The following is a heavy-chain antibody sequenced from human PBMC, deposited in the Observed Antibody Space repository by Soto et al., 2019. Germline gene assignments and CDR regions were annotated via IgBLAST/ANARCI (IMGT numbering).Heavy chain of an antibody. CDR3: ATRGWELRTRRPFDY. V-gene: IGHV1-24*01. CDR2: FDPEDGET. CDR1: GYTLTELS. D-gene: IGHD2-15*01. J-gene: IGHJ4*02. Sequence: ASVKVSCKVSGYTLTELSMHWVRQAPGKGLEWMGGFDPEDGETIYAQKFQGRVTMTEDTSTDTAYMELSSLRSEDTAVYYCATRGWELRTRRPFDYWGQGTLVTVSS.